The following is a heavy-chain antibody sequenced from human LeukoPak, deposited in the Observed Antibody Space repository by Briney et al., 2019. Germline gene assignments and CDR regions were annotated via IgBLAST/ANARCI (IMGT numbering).Heavy chain of an antibody. CDR2: IYNGGDT. CDR3: ARDRYDVGVAFDF. Sequence: GGSLRLSCAASVFTVRTNYMTWVRQAPGKGLEWVSIIYNGGDTYYADSVRGRFTISRDNSKNTVFLQMNSLRGEDTAVYYCARDRYDVGVAFDFWGQGTMVTVSS. J-gene: IGHJ3*01. D-gene: IGHD3-9*01. CDR1: VFTVRTNY. V-gene: IGHV3-53*01.